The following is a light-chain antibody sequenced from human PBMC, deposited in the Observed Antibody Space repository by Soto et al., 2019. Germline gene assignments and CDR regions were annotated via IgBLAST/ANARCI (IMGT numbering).Light chain of an antibody. Sequence: QTVVTQESSFSVSPGGTVTLTCALSSGSISTRHYPSWYQQTPGQAPRTLIYATDIRSSGVPDRFSGSILGNKAALTITGAQAHDESDYCCVVCLGGGVSVFGGGTKVTVL. CDR2: ATD. CDR3: VVCLGGGVSV. V-gene: IGLV8-61*01. J-gene: IGLJ2*01. CDR1: SGSISTRHY.